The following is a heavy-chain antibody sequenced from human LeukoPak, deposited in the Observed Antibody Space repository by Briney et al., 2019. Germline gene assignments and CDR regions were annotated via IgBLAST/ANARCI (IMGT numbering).Heavy chain of an antibody. J-gene: IGHJ6*03. CDR2: ITWNSDRI. V-gene: IGHV3-9*03. CDR3: AKGGGGRLMYYYYMDV. Sequence: PGGSLRLSCAASGFTFDDYAMHWARQAPGKGLEWVSGITWNSDRIDYADSVKGRFTISRDNAKNSLYLQMNTLRAEDMALYYCAKGGGGRLMYYYYMDVWGKGTTVAVSS. D-gene: IGHD3-16*01. CDR1: GFTFDDYA.